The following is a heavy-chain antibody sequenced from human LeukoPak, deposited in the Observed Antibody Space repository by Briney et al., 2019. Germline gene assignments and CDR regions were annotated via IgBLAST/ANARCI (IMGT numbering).Heavy chain of an antibody. D-gene: IGHD4-17*01. CDR1: GYAFTGYS. CDR3: ARDTSSVNFDY. J-gene: IGHJ4*02. V-gene: IGHV7-4-1*02. CDR2: ITTHTGNT. Sequence: GDSVKLSCKASGYAFTGYSINWVRQAPGQGLEWMGWITTHTGNTTYAQGFTGRFVFSLDTSVTTAFLQINSLQAEDTGVYYCARDTSSVNFDYWGQGTLVTVSS.